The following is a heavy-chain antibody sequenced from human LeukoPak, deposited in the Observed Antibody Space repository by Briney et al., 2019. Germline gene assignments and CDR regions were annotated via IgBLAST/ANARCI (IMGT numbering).Heavy chain of an antibody. J-gene: IGHJ4*02. D-gene: IGHD6-6*01. CDR2: IIPIFGTA. V-gene: IGHV1-69*13. Sequence: RASVKVSCKASGGTYSSYAISWVRQAPGQGLEWMGGIIPIFGTANYAQKFQGRVTITADESTSTAYMELSSLRSEDTAVYYCARESDAEYRSLNSPYFDYWGQGTLVTVSS. CDR3: ARESDAEYRSLNSPYFDY. CDR1: GGTYSSYA.